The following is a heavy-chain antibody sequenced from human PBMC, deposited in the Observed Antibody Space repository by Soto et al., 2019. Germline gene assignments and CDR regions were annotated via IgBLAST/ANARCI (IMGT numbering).Heavy chain of an antibody. CDR3: ARVGYCTSTSCFSYFDL. CDR1: GFTFSNYY. J-gene: IGHJ2*01. Sequence: EVQLVESGGGLVQPGGSLRLSCAASGFTFSNYYMHWVRQIPGKGRVWVSRISGDQSSTSYADYVKGRFTISRDNAKNTLYLHMHSLRAEDTAVYFCARVGYCTSTSCFSYFDLWGRGTLGIVS. CDR2: ISGDQSST. D-gene: IGHD2-2*03. V-gene: IGHV3-74*01.